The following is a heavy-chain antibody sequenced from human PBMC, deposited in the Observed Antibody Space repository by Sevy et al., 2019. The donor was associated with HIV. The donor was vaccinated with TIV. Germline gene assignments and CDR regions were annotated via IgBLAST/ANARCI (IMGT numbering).Heavy chain of an antibody. D-gene: IGHD1-26*01. J-gene: IGHJ6*02. CDR2: IKQDGSEK. V-gene: IGHV3-7*01. Sequence: GGSLRLSCAASGFTFSSYWMSWVRQAPGKGLEWVANIKQDGSEKYYVDSVKGRFTISRDNSKNTLYLQMKSLRGEDTAVYYCAKPREQGYYYGMDVWGQGTTVTVSS. CDR1: GFTFSSYW. CDR3: AKPREQGYYYGMDV.